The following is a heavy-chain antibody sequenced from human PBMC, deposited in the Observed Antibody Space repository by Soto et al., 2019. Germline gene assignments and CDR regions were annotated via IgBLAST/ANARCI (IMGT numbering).Heavy chain of an antibody. V-gene: IGHV1-18*01. J-gene: IGHJ5*02. CDR1: GSTFTSYD. Sequence: QVQLVQSGAEVKKPGASVKVSCKASGSTFTSYDISWVRQAPGQGLEWMGWMSTTNGNTNYAQKHQGRVTMTTDTSTSTANMELRSLRPDDTAVYFCARDRNWVDPWGQGTLVTVS. CDR2: MSTTNGNT. CDR3: ARDRNWVDP.